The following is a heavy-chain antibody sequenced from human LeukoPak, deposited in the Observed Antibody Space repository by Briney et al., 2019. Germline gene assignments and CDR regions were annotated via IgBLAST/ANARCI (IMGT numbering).Heavy chain of an antibody. CDR3: ARDRYCSGGSCGGHWFDP. D-gene: IGHD2-15*01. Sequence: SVKVSCKASGYTFTSYGISWVRQAPGQGLEWMGGIIPIFGTANYAQKFRGRVTITADKSTRTAYMELSSLRSEDTAVYYCARDRYCSGGSCGGHWFDPWGQGTLVTVSS. J-gene: IGHJ5*02. V-gene: IGHV1-69*06. CDR2: IIPIFGTA. CDR1: GYTFTSYG.